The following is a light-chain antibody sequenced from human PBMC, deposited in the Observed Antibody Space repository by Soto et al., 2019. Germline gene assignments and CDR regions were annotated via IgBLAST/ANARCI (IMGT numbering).Light chain of an antibody. V-gene: IGKV1-5*01. CDR3: QQFNSDSPGP. J-gene: IGKJ1*01. CDR1: QSISSW. Sequence: DIHATPSPSTLSASVRDRVTITCLASQSISSWLAWYQQKPGKAPKLLIYDAASLERGVPSRCSGSGSGTEFTLTISSLQPDDFATYYCQQFNSDSPGPFGQGGKVAIK. CDR2: DAA.